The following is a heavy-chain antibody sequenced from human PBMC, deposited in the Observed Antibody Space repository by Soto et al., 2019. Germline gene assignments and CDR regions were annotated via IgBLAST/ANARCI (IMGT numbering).Heavy chain of an antibody. V-gene: IGHV4-59*08. CDR3: ARRVAVDHYYFDY. J-gene: IGHJ4*02. Sequence: SETLSLTCTVSGGSISSYYWSWIRQPPGKGLEWIGYIYYSGSTNYNPSLKSRVTISVDTSKNQFSLKLTSVTAADTALYYCARRVAVDHYYFDYWGQGTLVTVSS. CDR1: GGSISSYY. D-gene: IGHD6-19*01. CDR2: IYYSGST.